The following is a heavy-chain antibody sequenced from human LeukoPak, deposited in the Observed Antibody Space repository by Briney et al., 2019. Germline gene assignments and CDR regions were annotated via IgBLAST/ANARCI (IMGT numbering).Heavy chain of an antibody. Sequence: SETLSLTCTVSGDSIRNYYWSWIRQPPGKKLEWIGYIYYSGRPNYNPSLKSRATISVATSKNQFSLKLTSVTAADTAVYYCARPGLSSAFDIWGQGTMVTVSS. V-gene: IGHV4-59*01. J-gene: IGHJ3*02. CDR2: IYYSGRP. D-gene: IGHD2-15*01. CDR3: ARPGLSSAFDI. CDR1: GDSIRNYY.